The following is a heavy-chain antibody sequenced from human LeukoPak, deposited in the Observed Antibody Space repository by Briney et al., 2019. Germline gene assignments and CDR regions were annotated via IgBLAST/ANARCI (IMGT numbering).Heavy chain of an antibody. CDR2: IKEDGSEK. Sequence: PGGSLRLSCAASGFTFRNYWMSWVRQAPGKGLEWVANIKEDGSEKYSVDSVRGRFTFSRDNAENSLYLQMNSLRAEDTAIYYCAKQKSYWYLDLWGRGTLVTVTP. CDR1: GFTFRNYW. V-gene: IGHV3-7*03. CDR3: AKQKSYWYLDL. J-gene: IGHJ2*01.